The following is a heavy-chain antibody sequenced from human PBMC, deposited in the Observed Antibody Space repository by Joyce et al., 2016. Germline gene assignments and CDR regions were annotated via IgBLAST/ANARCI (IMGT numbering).Heavy chain of an antibody. CDR2: VNDRGRT. J-gene: IGHJ1*01. CDR1: GGSLSGYY. D-gene: IGHD3-10*01. Sequence: QVQLQEWGAGLLKPSENLSLTCAVYGGSLSGYYWRWIRQAPGMGLEWIGEVNDRGRTNYNPSLKSRATTSMETSKNQFSLRLTTVTAADTAVYFCARARRGIILARGEMGEYLQHWGRGTVVIVSS. CDR3: ARARRGIILARGEMGEYLQH. V-gene: IGHV4-34*01.